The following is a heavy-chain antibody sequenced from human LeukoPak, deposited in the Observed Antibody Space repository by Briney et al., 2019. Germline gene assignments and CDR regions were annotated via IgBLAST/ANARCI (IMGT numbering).Heavy chain of an antibody. CDR1: GGTFSTYA. CDR2: IIPIFGTA. D-gene: IGHD1-26*01. Sequence: SVKVSCKASGGTFSTYAISWVRQAPGQGLEWLGGIIPIFGTANYAQKFQGRVTITTDESTSTAYMELSSLRSEDTAVYYCASGGSHGDDAFDIWGQGTMVTVSS. J-gene: IGHJ3*02. V-gene: IGHV1-69*05. CDR3: ASGGSHGDDAFDI.